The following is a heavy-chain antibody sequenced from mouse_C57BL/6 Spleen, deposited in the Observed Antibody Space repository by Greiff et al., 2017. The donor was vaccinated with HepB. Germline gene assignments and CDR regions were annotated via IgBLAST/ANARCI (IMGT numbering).Heavy chain of an antibody. V-gene: IGHV1-64*01. J-gene: IGHJ2*01. CDR3: ARRSSSFDY. Sequence: QVQLQQPGAELVKPGASVKLSCKASGYTFTSYWMHWVKQRPGQGLEWIGMIHPNSGSTNYNEKFKSNATLTVDKSSSTAYMQLSSLTSEDSAVYYCARRSSSFDYWGQGTTLTVSS. D-gene: IGHD1-1*01. CDR2: IHPNSGST. CDR1: GYTFTSYW.